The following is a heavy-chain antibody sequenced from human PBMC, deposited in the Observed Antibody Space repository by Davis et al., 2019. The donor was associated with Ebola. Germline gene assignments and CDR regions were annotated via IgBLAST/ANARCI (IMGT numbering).Heavy chain of an antibody. Sequence: GGSLRLSCTASGFTFSNYGIHWVRQAPGKGLEWVTFIRFDGSSEYYVDSVKGRFTISRDNAKNTVYLQMNSLRAEDTAVYYCARSGLSFGVVKYHYGMDVWGKGTTVTVSS. D-gene: IGHD3-3*01. CDR3: ARSGLSFGVVKYHYGMDV. CDR2: IRFDGSSE. CDR1: GFTFSNYG. J-gene: IGHJ6*04. V-gene: IGHV3-30*02.